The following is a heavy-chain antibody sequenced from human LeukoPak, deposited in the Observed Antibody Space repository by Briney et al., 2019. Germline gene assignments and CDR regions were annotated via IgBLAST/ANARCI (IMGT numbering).Heavy chain of an antibody. J-gene: IGHJ4*02. Sequence: GGSLRLSCAVSGFTFSTYWMHWVRQAPGKGLVWVSRINTDGSLINYADSVKGRFTISRDNSKNTLYLQMNSLRAEDTAVYYCAKDESSRIAADNYWGQGTLVTVSS. D-gene: IGHD6-25*01. CDR2: INTDGSLI. CDR3: AKDESSRIAADNY. V-gene: IGHV3-74*01. CDR1: GFTFSTYW.